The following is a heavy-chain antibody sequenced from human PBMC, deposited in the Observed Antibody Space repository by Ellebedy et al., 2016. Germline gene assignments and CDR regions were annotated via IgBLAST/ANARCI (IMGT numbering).Heavy chain of an antibody. Sequence: SETLSLTXTVSGGSMETYYWNWIRQSPGKGLEWIGSIYYTGRVDYNPSLKSRVSISVDMSKNQFSLKLRSVTAADTAVYYCARDNWFNPWGQGTPVTVSS. CDR3: ARDNWFNP. J-gene: IGHJ5*02. CDR2: IYYTGRV. V-gene: IGHV4-59*13. CDR1: GGSMETYY.